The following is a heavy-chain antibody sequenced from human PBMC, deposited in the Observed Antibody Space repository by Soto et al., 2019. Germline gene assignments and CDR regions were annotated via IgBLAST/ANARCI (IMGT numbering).Heavy chain of an antibody. Sequence: GGSLRLSCAASGFTFYDYGMSWVRQAPGKGLEWVSGINWNGGSTGCADSVKGRFTISRDNAKNTLYLQMNSLRAEDTAVYYCARAGLGYCTSTSCHPGFDIWGQGTMVTVS. CDR1: GFTFYDYG. CDR2: INWNGGST. J-gene: IGHJ3*02. D-gene: IGHD2-2*01. CDR3: ARAGLGYCTSTSCHPGFDI. V-gene: IGHV3-20*04.